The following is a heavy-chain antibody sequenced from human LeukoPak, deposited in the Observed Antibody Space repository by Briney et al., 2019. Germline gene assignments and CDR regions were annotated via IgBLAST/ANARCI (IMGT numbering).Heavy chain of an antibody. D-gene: IGHD3-16*01. J-gene: IGHJ4*02. CDR2: MNPNSGKT. Sequence: ASVKVSCKASGYTFTSYDINWVRQATGQGLDWMGWMNPNSGKTGYAQKFQGRVTMTRNTSISTAYMERSSLRSEDTAVYYCARRIGYYDYVWGEYYFDYWGQGTLVTVSS. CDR1: GYTFTSYD. V-gene: IGHV1-8*01. CDR3: ARRIGYYDYVWGEYYFDY.